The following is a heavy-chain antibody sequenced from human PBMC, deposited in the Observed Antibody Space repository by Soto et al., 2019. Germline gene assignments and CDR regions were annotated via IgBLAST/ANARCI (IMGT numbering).Heavy chain of an antibody. J-gene: IGHJ6*02. CDR3: AKDLGDYVWGSYRPGYLYYYYGMDV. CDR2: ISYDGSNK. CDR1: GFTFSSYG. Sequence: QVQLVESGGGVVQPGRSLRLSCAASGFTFSSYGMHWVRQAPGKGLEWVAVISYDGSNKYYADSVKGRFTISRDNSKNTLYLQMNSLRAEDTAGYYCAKDLGDYVWGSYRPGYLYYYYGMDVWGQGTTVTVSS. D-gene: IGHD3-16*02. V-gene: IGHV3-30*18.